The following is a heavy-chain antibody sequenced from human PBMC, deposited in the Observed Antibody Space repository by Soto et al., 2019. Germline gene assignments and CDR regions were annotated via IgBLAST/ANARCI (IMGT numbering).Heavy chain of an antibody. CDR2: IIPIFGTA. J-gene: IGHJ4*02. CDR1: GGTFSSYA. CDR3: ARDRTTVTTGGSGY. V-gene: IGHV1-69*01. Sequence: QVQLVQSGAEVKKPGSSVKVSCKASGGTFSSYAISWVRQAPGQGLEWMGGIIPIFGTANYAQKFQGRVTITADESTSTAYMELSSLRSEDTAVYYCARDRTTVTTGGSGYWGQGTLVTVSS. D-gene: IGHD4-17*01.